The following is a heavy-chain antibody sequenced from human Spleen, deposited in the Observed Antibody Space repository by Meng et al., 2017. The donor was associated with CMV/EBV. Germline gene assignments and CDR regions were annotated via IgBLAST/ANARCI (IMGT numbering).Heavy chain of an antibody. CDR3: ARDAGGDIYSTYAFDI. V-gene: IGHV3-21*04. D-gene: IGHD3-16*01. CDR2: ISTTSSYI. J-gene: IGHJ3*02. CDR1: GFTFSAFS. Sequence: GESLKISCAASGFTFSAFSMNWVRQAPGKGLEWVSSISTTSSYIYYADSVKGRFTISRDNSKNTLYLQMNSLRAEDTAVYYCARDAGGDIYSTYAFDIWGQGTMVTVSS.